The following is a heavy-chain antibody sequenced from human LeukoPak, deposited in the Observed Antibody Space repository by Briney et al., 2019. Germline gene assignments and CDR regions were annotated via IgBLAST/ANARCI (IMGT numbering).Heavy chain of an antibody. Sequence: ASVKVSCKASGYTFTSYDINWVRQATGQGLEWMGWMNPNSGNTGYAQKFQGRVTMTRNTSISTAYMELSSLRSEDTAVYYCARGSQRCFDWLLSVDYYGMDVWGQGTTVTVSS. J-gene: IGHJ6*02. CDR2: MNPNSGNT. CDR3: ARGSQRCFDWLLSVDYYGMDV. CDR1: GYTFTSYD. V-gene: IGHV1-8*01. D-gene: IGHD3-9*01.